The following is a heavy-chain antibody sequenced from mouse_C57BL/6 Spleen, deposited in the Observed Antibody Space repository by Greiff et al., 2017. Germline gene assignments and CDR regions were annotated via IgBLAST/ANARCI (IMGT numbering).Heavy chain of an antibody. Sequence: QVQLQQPGAELVRPGSSVKLSCKASGCTFTSYWMHWVKQRPIQGLEWIGNIDPSDSETHYNQKFKDKATLTVDKSSSTAYMQLSSLTSEDSAVYYCARGLSWERYAMDYWVKEPQSPSPQ. CDR1: GCTFTSYW. CDR2: IDPSDSET. V-gene: IGHV1-52*01. J-gene: IGHJ4*01. D-gene: IGHD4-1*01. CDR3: ARGLSWERYAMDY.